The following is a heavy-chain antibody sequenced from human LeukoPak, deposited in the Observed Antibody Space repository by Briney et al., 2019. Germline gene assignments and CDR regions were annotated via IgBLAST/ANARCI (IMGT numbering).Heavy chain of an antibody. V-gene: IGHV3-30*02. J-gene: IGHJ4*03. CDR1: GFTFSSYG. CDR3: AKVRGKSGYFDY. CDR2: IRYDGSNK. Sequence: GGSLRLSCAASGFTFSSYGMHWVRQAPGKGLEGVAFIRYDGSNKYYADSVKGRFTISGDNSKNTLYLKMDSLRAEDTDVYYCAKVRGKSGYFDYWGQGTLVTVSS.